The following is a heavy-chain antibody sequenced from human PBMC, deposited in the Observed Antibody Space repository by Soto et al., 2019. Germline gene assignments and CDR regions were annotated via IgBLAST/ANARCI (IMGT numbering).Heavy chain of an antibody. V-gene: IGHV4-31*03. D-gene: IGHD2-2*01. CDR2: IYYSGST. Sequence: SETLSLTCTVSGGSISSGDYYCSWIRQHPGKGLEWIGYIYYSGSTYYNPSLKSRVTISVHTSKNQFSLKLSSVTAADTAVYYCARAADYCSSTSCLFDYWGQGTLVTVSS. CDR1: GGSISSGDYY. CDR3: ARAADYCSSTSCLFDY. J-gene: IGHJ4*02.